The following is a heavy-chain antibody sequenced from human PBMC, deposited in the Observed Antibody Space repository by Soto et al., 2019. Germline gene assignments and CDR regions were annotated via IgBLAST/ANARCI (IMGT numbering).Heavy chain of an antibody. Sequence: VASVKVSCKASGGTFSSYAISWVRQAPGQGLEWMGGIIPIFGTANYAQKFQGRVTITADKSTSTAYVELSSLRSEDTAVYYCARGRRYCSSTSCYRKADYGMDVWGQGTTVTVSS. CDR1: GGTFSSYA. J-gene: IGHJ6*02. V-gene: IGHV1-69*06. D-gene: IGHD2-2*02. CDR3: ARGRRYCSSTSCYRKADYGMDV. CDR2: IIPIFGTA.